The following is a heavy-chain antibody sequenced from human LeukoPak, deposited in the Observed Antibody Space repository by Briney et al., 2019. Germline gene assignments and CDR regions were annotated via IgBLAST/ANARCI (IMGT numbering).Heavy chain of an antibody. V-gene: IGHV1-69*13. CDR2: IIPIFGTA. CDR1: GGTFSSYA. CDR3: ASDDCSGGSCYYFDY. D-gene: IGHD2-15*01. Sequence: GASVTVSCKASGGTFSSYAISWVRQAPGQGLEWMGGIIPIFGTANYAQKFQGRVTITADESTSTAYMELSSLRSEDTAVYYCASDDCSGGSCYYFDYWGQGTLVTVSS. J-gene: IGHJ4*02.